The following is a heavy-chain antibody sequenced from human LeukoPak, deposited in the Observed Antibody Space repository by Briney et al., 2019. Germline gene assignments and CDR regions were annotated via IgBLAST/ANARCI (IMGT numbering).Heavy chain of an antibody. V-gene: IGHV4-59*12. Sequence: SETLSLTCTVSGGSISSYYWSWIRQPPGKGLEWIGYIYYSGSTNYNPSLKSRVTISVDTSKNQFSLKLSSVTAADTAVYYCARESDVRGVLTPPIDYWGQGTLVTVSS. J-gene: IGHJ4*02. CDR1: GGSISSYY. CDR2: IYYSGST. D-gene: IGHD3-10*02. CDR3: ARESDVRGVLTPPIDY.